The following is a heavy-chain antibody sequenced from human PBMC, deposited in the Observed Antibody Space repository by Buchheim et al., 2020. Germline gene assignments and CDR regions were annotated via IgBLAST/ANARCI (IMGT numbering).Heavy chain of an antibody. J-gene: IGHJ4*02. CDR1: GFTFSNAW. Sequence: EVQLVESGGGLVKPGGSLRLSCAASGFTFSNAWMNWVRQAPGKGLEWVGRIKSKTAGGTTDYGEPVKGRFTISRDDSKKTVYLQMNSLKTEDTAVYYCSTGNPAGTYWGQGTL. V-gene: IGHV3-15*07. CDR2: IKSKTAGGTT. CDR3: STGNPAGTY. D-gene: IGHD6-13*01.